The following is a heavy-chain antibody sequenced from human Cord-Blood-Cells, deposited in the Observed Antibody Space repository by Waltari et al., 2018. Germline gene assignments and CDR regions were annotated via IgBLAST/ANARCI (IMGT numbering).Heavy chain of an antibody. CDR1: GGSISSHY. D-gene: IGHD3-10*01. V-gene: IGHV4-59*11. Sequence: QVQLQEPGPGLVKPSETLSLTCTVPGGSISSHYWSWIRPPPGKGLEWIGYIYYSGSTNYNPSLKSRVTISVDTSKNQFSLKLSSVTAADTAVYYCASEGYYGSGSLNWYFDLWGRGTLVTVSS. J-gene: IGHJ2*01. CDR2: IYYSGST. CDR3: ASEGYYGSGSLNWYFDL.